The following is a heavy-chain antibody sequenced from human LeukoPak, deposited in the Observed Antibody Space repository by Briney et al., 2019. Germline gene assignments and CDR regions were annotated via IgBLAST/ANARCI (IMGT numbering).Heavy chain of an antibody. D-gene: IGHD4-17*01. V-gene: IGHV4-59*08. CDR3: ARYADDYGDYLAQYYFDY. Sequence: SETLSLTCTVSGGSISSYYWSWIRQPPGKGLEWIGYIYYSGSTNYNPSLKSRVTISVDTFKNQFSLKLSSVTAADTAVYYCARYADDYGDYLAQYYFDYWGQGTLVTVSS. CDR1: GGSISSYY. J-gene: IGHJ4*02. CDR2: IYYSGST.